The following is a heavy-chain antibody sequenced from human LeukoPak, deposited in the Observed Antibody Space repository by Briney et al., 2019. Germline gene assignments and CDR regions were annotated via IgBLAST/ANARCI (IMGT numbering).Heavy chain of an antibody. CDR1: GFTFSSYA. V-gene: IGHV3-23*01. J-gene: IGHJ4*02. D-gene: IGHD6-6*01. CDR2: ISGSGGST. CDR3: AKDRDVYSSSDWVY. Sequence: GGSLRLSCAASGFTFSSYAMSWVRQAPGKGLEWVSAISGSGGSTYYADSVKGRSTISRDNSKNTLYLQMNSLRAEDTAVYYCAKDRDVYSSSDWVYWGQGTLVTVSS.